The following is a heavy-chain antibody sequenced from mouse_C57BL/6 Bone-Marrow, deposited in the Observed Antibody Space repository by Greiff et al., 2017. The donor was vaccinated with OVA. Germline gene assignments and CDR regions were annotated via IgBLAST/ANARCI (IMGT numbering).Heavy chain of an antibody. J-gene: IGHJ2*01. CDR1: GYTFTDYY. V-gene: IGHV1-26*01. D-gene: IGHD1-1*01. Sequence: EVQLQQSGPELVKPGASVKISCKASGYTFTDYYMNWVKQSHGKSLEWIGDIHPNNGGTSYNQKFKGKATLTVDKSSSTAYMELSSLTSEDSAVYYCARYYDAWGQGTTLTVSS. CDR2: IHPNNGGT. CDR3: ARYYDA.